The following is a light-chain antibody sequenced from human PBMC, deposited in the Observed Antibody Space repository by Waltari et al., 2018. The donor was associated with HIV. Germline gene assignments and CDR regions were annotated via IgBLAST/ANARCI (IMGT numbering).Light chain of an antibody. J-gene: IGLJ3*02. V-gene: IGLV1-44*01. CDR3: AAWDDSLKGRV. Sequence: SVLTQPPSASGTPGQRVTISCSGSSSNIGSNNENWYQHLPGPAPKLLIYSNNQRPSGVPDRFSGSKSGTSASLAISGLQSEDESDYYCAAWDDSLKGRVFGGGTKLTVL. CDR1: SSNIGSNN. CDR2: SNN.